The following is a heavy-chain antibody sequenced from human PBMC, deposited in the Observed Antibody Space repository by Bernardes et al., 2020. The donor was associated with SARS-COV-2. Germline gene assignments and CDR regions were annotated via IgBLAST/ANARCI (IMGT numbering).Heavy chain of an antibody. D-gene: IGHD4-17*01. CDR2: INQDGSQR. CDR3: AREDYELDL. CDR1: GFTFSRYW. J-gene: IGHJ5*02. Sequence: GGSLRLSCAASGFTFSRYWMSWLRQAPGKGLEWVANINQDGSQRNYVDSVRGRFTISRDNAANSLFLQMNSLRAEDTALYFCAREDYELDLWGQGTLVTVSS. V-gene: IGHV3-7*05.